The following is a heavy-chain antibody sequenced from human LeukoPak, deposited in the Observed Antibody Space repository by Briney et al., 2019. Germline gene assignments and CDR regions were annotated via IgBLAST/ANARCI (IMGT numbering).Heavy chain of an antibody. V-gene: IGHV3-53*01. J-gene: IGHJ3*02. CDR3: ARDGGYLDAFDI. Sequence: GGSLRLSCAASGFTVSSNYMGWVRQAPGKGLEWVSVVYSGGSTYYADSVKGRFTISRDNSKNTLYLQMNSLRAEDTAVYYCARDGGYLDAFDIWGQGTMVTVSS. D-gene: IGHD3-22*01. CDR2: VYSGGST. CDR1: GFTVSSNY.